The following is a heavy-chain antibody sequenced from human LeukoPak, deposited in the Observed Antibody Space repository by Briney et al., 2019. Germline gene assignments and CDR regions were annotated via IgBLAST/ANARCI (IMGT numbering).Heavy chain of an antibody. CDR2: ISSSGSTT. V-gene: IGHV3-48*03. J-gene: IGHJ4*02. D-gene: IGHD1-26*01. Sequence: GGSLRLSCAASGFTFSIYEMHWVRQAPGKGLEWVSCISSSGSTTYYADSVKGRFTISRDNAKNSLYLQMSTLRAEDTAVYYCARDLYSGRYMTPMGWGQGTLVTVSS. CDR1: GFTFSIYE. CDR3: ARDLYSGRYMTPMG.